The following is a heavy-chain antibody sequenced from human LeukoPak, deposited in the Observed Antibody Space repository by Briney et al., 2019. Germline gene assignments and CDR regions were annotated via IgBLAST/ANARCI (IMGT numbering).Heavy chain of an antibody. D-gene: IGHD3-10*01. Sequence: GGSLRLSCAASGFNFNSYCMSWVRQAPGKGLEWVANIKQDGSEKFYVDSLKGRFTISRDTSKSSLYLQMNSLRVEDTATYYSTRLSAMLRGPEPIYYFDSWGQGTLVTVSS. CDR3: TRLSAMLRGPEPIYYFDS. CDR2: IKQDGSEK. V-gene: IGHV3-7*01. CDR1: GFNFNSYC. J-gene: IGHJ4*01.